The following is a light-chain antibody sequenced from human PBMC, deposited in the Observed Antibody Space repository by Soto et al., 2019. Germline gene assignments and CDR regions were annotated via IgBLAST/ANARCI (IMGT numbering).Light chain of an antibody. CDR1: ISDVGVFDY. J-gene: IGLJ2*01. V-gene: IGLV2-14*01. CDR3: SSYTSSVL. Sequence: ALTQPASVSGSPGQSITISCTGAISDVGVFDYVSWYQQHPGKAPKLLIYDVSYRPSGVSNRFSGSKSGNTASLTISGLQAEDEADYYCSSYTSSVLFGGGTKLTVL. CDR2: DVS.